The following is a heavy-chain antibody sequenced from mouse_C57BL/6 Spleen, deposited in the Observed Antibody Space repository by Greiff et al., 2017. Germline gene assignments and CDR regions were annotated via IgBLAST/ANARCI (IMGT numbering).Heavy chain of an antibody. CDR1: GYTFTSSW. CDR2: ILPNSGST. V-gene: IGHV1-64*01. Sequence: QVQLQQPGAELVKPGASVKLSCKASGYTFTSSWMHWVKQRPGQGLEWIGMILPNSGSTNYNEKFKSKATLTVDKSYSTAYMQLSSLTSEDSAVEYGARGVPIGYGTSMDYWGQGTSGTVSS. CDR3: ARGVPIGYGTSMDY. J-gene: IGHJ4*01. D-gene: IGHD1-1*01.